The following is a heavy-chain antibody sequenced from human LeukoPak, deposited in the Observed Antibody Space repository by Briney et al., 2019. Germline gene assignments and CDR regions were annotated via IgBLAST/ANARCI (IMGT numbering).Heavy chain of an antibody. D-gene: IGHD5-12*01. Sequence: KPGGSLRLSCAASGFIFSDYYMYWLRQAPGKGLEWISHISTSVSTKHYADSVKGRFTISRDNANNSLYLQMNSLRAEDTAVYYCARERGYSGYDPNYYYYYYMDVWGKGTTVTVSS. V-gene: IGHV3-11*04. CDR3: ARERGYSGYDPNYYYYYYMDV. CDR2: ISTSVSTK. J-gene: IGHJ6*03. CDR1: GFIFSDYY.